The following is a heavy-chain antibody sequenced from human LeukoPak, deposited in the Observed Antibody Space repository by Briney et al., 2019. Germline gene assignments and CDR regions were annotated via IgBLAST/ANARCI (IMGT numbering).Heavy chain of an antibody. V-gene: IGHV3-30*18. J-gene: IGHJ4*02. D-gene: IGHD6-13*01. Sequence: GGSLRLSCAASGFTFSSYGMHWVRQAPGKGLEWVAVISYDGSNKYYADSVKGRFTISRDNSKNTLYLQMNSLRAEDTAVYYCAKGIAAAGIPFDYWGQGTLVTVSS. CDR1: GFTFSSYG. CDR2: ISYDGSNK. CDR3: AKGIAAAGIPFDY.